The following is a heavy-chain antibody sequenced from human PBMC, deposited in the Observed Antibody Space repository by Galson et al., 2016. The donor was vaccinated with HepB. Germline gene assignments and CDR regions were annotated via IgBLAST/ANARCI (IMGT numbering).Heavy chain of an antibody. Sequence: SLRLSCAASGFTFSTYAMHWVRQAPGKGLEWVAGISKDGGNIYYVDSVKGRFTISRGNSQNMLYLQMNSLRVEGTAVYYCARVYYDYVWGSYRESHFDSWGQGTLVTVSS. CDR2: ISKDGGNI. D-gene: IGHD3-16*02. CDR3: ARVYYDYVWGSYRESHFDS. J-gene: IGHJ4*02. V-gene: IGHV3-30*03. CDR1: GFTFSTYA.